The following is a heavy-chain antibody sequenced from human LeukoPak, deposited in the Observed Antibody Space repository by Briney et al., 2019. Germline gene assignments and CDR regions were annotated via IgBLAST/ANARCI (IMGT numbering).Heavy chain of an antibody. Sequence: GGSLRLSCAASGFTFSDYYMSWIRQAPGKGLEWVSYISSSGSTIYYADSVKGRVTISRDNAKNSLYLQMNSLRAEDTAVYYCARDKPDIVVVPAAILYWGQGTLVTVSS. J-gene: IGHJ4*02. CDR1: GFTFSDYY. CDR2: ISSSGSTI. V-gene: IGHV3-11*01. CDR3: ARDKPDIVVVPAAILY. D-gene: IGHD2-2*01.